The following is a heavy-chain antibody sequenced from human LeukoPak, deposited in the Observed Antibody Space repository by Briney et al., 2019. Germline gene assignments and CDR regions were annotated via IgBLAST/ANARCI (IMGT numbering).Heavy chain of an antibody. Sequence: GASVTVSCKASGYTFTSYYMHWVRQAPGQGLEWMGIINPGDGSTSYTQKFQGRVTMTRDTSTSTVFLDLSSLRSEDTAVYYCATAPYSSGSFQHWGQGTLVTVSS. D-gene: IGHD3-22*01. CDR2: INPGDGST. CDR3: ATAPYSSGSFQH. J-gene: IGHJ1*01. V-gene: IGHV1-46*01. CDR1: GYTFTSYY.